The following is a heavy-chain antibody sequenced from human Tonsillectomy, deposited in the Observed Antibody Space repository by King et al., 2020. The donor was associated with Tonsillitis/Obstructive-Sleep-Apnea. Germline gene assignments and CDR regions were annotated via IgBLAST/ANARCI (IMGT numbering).Heavy chain of an antibody. CDR2: ISCDGNNK. CDR1: GFTFSDHA. CDR3: ARNSPGSSWHYYSYGMDV. Sequence: VQLVESGGGVVQPGRSLRLSCAASGFTFSDHAMHWVRQAPGKGLEWVALISCDGNNKNYADSVKGRFTISRDNSKNTLYLQMNSLRAEDTAVYYCARNSPGSSWHYYSYGMDVWGQGTTVIVSS. D-gene: IGHD6-13*01. V-gene: IGHV3-30*04. J-gene: IGHJ6*02.